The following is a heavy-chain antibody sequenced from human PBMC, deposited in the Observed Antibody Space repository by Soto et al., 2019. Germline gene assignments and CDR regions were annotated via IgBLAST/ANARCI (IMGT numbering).Heavy chain of an antibody. CDR3: TTDRRWLVVVINKDANAFDI. J-gene: IGHJ3*02. CDR1: GFTFSNAW. V-gene: IGHV3-15*07. CDR2: IKSKTDGGTT. Sequence: GGSLRLSCGASGFTFSNAWMNWVRQAPGKGLEWVGRIKSKTDGGTTDYAAPVKGRFTISRDDSKNTLYLQMNSLKTEDTAVYYCTTDRRWLVVVINKDANAFDIWGQGTMVTVSS. D-gene: IGHD3-22*01.